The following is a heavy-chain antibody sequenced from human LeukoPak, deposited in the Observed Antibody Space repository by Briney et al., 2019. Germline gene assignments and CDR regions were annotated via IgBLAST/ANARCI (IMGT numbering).Heavy chain of an antibody. D-gene: IGHD4-17*01. CDR1: GFTFSSYA. CDR3: ANGYDYGDPHDY. V-gene: IGHV3-23*01. J-gene: IGHJ4*02. CDR2: ISGSGGST. Sequence: GGSLRLSCAASGFTFSSYAMSWVRQPPGKGLEWVSAISGSGGSTYYADSVKGRFTISRDNSKNTLYLQMNSLRAEDTAVYYCANGYDYGDPHDYWGQGTLVTVSS.